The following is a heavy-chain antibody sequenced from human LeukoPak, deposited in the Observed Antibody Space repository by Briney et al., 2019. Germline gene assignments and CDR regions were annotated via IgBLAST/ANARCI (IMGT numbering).Heavy chain of an antibody. Sequence: GGSLRLSCEASGFSFSNYFMSWIRQAPGKGLEWVSYITNSGRSTNYADAVKGRFTISRDNVKKSVYLEMTDLRAEDTAVYYCAREASGNYYVFDSWGPGTLVTVSS. CDR1: GFSFSNYF. CDR2: ITNSGRST. J-gene: IGHJ4*02. CDR3: AREASGNYYVFDS. D-gene: IGHD1-26*01. V-gene: IGHV3-11*04.